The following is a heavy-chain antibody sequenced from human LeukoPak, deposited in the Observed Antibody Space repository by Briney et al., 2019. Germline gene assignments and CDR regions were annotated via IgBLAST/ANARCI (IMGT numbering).Heavy chain of an antibody. CDR3: ARGRSYSNYVRNWFDP. J-gene: IGHJ5*02. V-gene: IGHV4-34*01. CDR2: INRSGST. D-gene: IGHD4-11*01. CDR1: GGSFSGYY. Sequence: SETLSLTCAVYGGSFSGYYWSWIRQPPGKGLEWIGEINRSGSTNYNPAHKRQVNISVDTSKNQFSLKLSSVTAADTAVDYCARGRSYSNYVRNWFDPWGQGTLVTVSS.